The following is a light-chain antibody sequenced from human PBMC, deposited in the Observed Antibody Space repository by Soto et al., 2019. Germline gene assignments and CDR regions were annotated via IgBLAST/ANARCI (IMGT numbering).Light chain of an antibody. CDR1: SSNIGNNY. J-gene: IGLJ1*01. Sequence: QSVLTQPPSVSAAPGQTVTISCSGSSSNIGNNYVSWYQQFPGAAPKLLIYDSNKRPSGIPERFSASKSGTSATLGITGLQTGDEADYYCGAWDGSLRLYVFGTGTKLTVL. V-gene: IGLV1-51*01. CDR3: GAWDGSLRLYV. CDR2: DSN.